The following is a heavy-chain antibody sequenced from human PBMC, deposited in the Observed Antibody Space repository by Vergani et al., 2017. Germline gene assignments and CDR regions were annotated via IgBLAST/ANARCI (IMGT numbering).Heavy chain of an antibody. CDR3: ARSQWELDY. Sequence: QVQLVQSGAEVKKPGASVKVSCKASGYTFTSYDINWVRQATGQGLEWMGWMNPNSGNTGYAQKFQGSVTMTRDTSISTAYMELSRLRSDDTAVYYCARSQWELDYWGQGTLVTVSS. V-gene: IGHV1-8*01. D-gene: IGHD1-26*01. CDR1: GYTFTSYD. J-gene: IGHJ4*02. CDR2: MNPNSGNT.